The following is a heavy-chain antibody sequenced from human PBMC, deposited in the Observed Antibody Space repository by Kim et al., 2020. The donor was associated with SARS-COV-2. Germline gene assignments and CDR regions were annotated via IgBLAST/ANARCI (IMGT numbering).Heavy chain of an antibody. V-gene: IGHV3-74*01. Sequence: ESAKGGAPSSRDNAKNTLYLQMNSLRAEDTAVYYCARRQFTSGWYYFDYWGQVTLVTVSS. J-gene: IGHJ4*02. D-gene: IGHD6-19*01. CDR3: ARRQFTSGWYYFDY.